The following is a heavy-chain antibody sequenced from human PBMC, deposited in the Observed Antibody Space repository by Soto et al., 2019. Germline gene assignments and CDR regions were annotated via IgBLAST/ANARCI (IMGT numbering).Heavy chain of an antibody. CDR3: AREGPYGGDWFDP. CDR2: IYSGGST. J-gene: IGHJ5*02. Sequence: EVQLVESGGGLIQPGGSVRLSCAASEFTVSSNYMSWVRQAPGKGLEWVSVIYSGGSTYYADSVKGRFTISRDNSKNTLYLQMNILRAEDTAVYYCAREGPYGGDWFDPWGQGTLVTVSS. D-gene: IGHD3-16*01. CDR1: EFTVSSNY. V-gene: IGHV3-53*01.